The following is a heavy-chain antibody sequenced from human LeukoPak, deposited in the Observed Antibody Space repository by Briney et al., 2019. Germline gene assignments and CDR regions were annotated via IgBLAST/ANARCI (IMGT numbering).Heavy chain of an antibody. CDR2: INPSGGST. CDR3: AREQGVGDSPRSHAFDI. D-gene: IGHD2-21*02. CDR1: GYTFTSYY. V-gene: IGHV1-46*01. J-gene: IGHJ3*02. Sequence: ASVKVSCKASGYTFTSYYMHWVRQAPGQGLEWMGIINPSGGSTSYAQKFQGRVTMTRDTSTSTVYMELSSLRSEDTAVYYCAREQGVGDSPRSHAFDIWGQGTMVTVSS.